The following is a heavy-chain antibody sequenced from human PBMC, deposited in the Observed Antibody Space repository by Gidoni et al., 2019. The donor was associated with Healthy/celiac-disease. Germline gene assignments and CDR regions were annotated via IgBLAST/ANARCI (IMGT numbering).Heavy chain of an antibody. CDR1: GGSFSGDS. CDR3: ERGRGDYYGSGSSNYGMDV. V-gene: IGHV4-34*01. J-gene: IGHJ6*02. CDR2: INHSGST. Sequence: QVQLHPWGAGLLKPSETLSLTCPFYGGSFSGDSWSWIRQPPGKGLEWIGEINHSGSTNYNPSIKSRVTISVDTSKNQFSLKLSSVTDADTAVYYCERGRGDYYGSGSSNYGMDVWGQGTTVTVSS. D-gene: IGHD3-10*01.